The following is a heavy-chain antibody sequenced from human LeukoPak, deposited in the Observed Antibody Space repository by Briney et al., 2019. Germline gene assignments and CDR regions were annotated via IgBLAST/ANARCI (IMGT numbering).Heavy chain of an antibody. CDR1: GYTFTSYY. Sequence: ASVKVSCKASGYTFTSYYMHWVRQAPGQGLEWMGRINPNSGGTNYAQKFQGRVTMTRDTSISTAYMELSRLRPDDTAVYYCARVQCSSTSCYTRVFDYWGQGTLVTVSS. CDR3: ARVQCSSTSCYTRVFDY. CDR2: INPNSGGT. J-gene: IGHJ4*02. V-gene: IGHV1-2*06. D-gene: IGHD2-2*02.